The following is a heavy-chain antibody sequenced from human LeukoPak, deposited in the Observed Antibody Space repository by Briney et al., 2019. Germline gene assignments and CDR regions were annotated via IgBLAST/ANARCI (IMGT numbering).Heavy chain of an antibody. J-gene: IGHJ6*03. Sequence: SETLSLTCAVYGGSFSGYYWSWIRQPPGKGLEWIGEIDHSGSTNYNPSLKSRVTISVDTSKNQFPLKLSSVTAADTAVYYCARVYTAMVKRYYYYMDVWGKGTTVTVSS. CDR3: ARVYTAMVKRYYYYMDV. D-gene: IGHD5-18*01. CDR2: IDHSGST. V-gene: IGHV4-34*01. CDR1: GGSFSGYY.